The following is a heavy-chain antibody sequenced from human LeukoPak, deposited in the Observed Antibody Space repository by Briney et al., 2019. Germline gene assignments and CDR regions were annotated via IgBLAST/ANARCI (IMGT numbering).Heavy chain of an antibody. D-gene: IGHD3-22*01. Sequence: SETLSLTCTVSGGSISSYYWSWIRQPPGKGLEWIGYIYYSGSTNYNPSLKSRVTISVDTSKNQFSLKLSSVTAADTAVYYCARSPNYYDSSGYYLNWFDPWGQGTLVTVSS. CDR3: ARSPNYYDSSGYYLNWFDP. CDR2: IYYSGST. J-gene: IGHJ5*02. V-gene: IGHV4-59*01. CDR1: GGSISSYY.